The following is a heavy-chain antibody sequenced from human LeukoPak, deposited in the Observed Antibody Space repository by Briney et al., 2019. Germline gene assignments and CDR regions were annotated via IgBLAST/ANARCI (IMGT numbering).Heavy chain of an antibody. CDR1: GYSFTSYW. CDR3: ARFMGIVVVPAADDAFDI. V-gene: IGHV5-51*01. J-gene: IGHJ3*02. CDR2: IYPGDSDT. Sequence: GESLKISCKGSGYSFTSYWIGWVRQMPGKGLEWMGIIYPGDSDTRYSPSFQGQVTISADKSISTAYLQWSSLKASDTAMYYCARFMGIVVVPAADDAFDIWGQGTMATVSS. D-gene: IGHD2-2*03.